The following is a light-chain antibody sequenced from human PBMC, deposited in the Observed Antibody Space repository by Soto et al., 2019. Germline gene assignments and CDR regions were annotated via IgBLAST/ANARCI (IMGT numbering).Light chain of an antibody. CDR3: QQYYNWPRT. CDR2: GAS. V-gene: IGKV3-15*01. Sequence: EIVLTQSPATLSLSPGERATLSCRASQSVSSYLAWYQQKPGQAPRLLIYGASSRATGIPARISGSGSGTEFTLTISSLRSEDFAVYFCQQYYNWPRTFGQGTKVDI. CDR1: QSVSSY. J-gene: IGKJ1*01.